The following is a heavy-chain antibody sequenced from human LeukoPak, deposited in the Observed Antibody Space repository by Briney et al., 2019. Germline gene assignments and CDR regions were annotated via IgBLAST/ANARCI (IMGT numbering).Heavy chain of an antibody. CDR3: AREGSLITIDY. Sequence: PSETLSLTCAVYGGSFSGYYWSWIRQPPGKGLEWIGEINHSGSTNYNPSLKSRVTMSVDTSKNQFSLKLSSVTAADTAVYYCAREGSLITIDYWGQGTLVTVSS. D-gene: IGHD3-10*01. J-gene: IGHJ4*02. CDR1: GGSFSGYY. CDR2: INHSGST. V-gene: IGHV4-34*01.